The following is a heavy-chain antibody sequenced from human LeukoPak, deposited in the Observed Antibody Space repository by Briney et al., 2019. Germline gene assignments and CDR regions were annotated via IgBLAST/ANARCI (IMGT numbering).Heavy chain of an antibody. CDR1: GFTVSSNY. CDR2: ISGGGGST. J-gene: IGHJ4*02. D-gene: IGHD3-9*01. V-gene: IGHV3-23*01. CDR3: AKDRRSKYDILTGYYEYYFDY. Sequence: GGSLRLSCAASGFTVSSNYMSWVRQAPGKGLGWVSGISGGGGSTFYADSVKGRFTISRDNSKNTLYLQMNSLRAEDTAVYYCAKDRRSKYDILTGYYEYYFDYWGQGTLVTVSS.